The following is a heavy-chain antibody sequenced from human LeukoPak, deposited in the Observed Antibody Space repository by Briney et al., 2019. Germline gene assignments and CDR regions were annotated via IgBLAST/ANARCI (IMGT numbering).Heavy chain of an antibody. Sequence: GGSLRLSCAASGFTFSSYGMHWVRQAPGKGLKWVAVISYDGSNKYYADSVKGRFTISRDNSKNTLYLQMNSLRAEDTAVYYCAKDSQEHGIDYWGQGTLVTVSS. CDR3: AKDSQEHGIDY. CDR1: GFTFSSYG. CDR2: ISYDGSNK. J-gene: IGHJ4*02. V-gene: IGHV3-30*18. D-gene: IGHD1/OR15-1a*01.